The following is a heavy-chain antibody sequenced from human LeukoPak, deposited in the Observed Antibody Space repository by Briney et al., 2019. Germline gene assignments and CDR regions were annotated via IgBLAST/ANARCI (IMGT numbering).Heavy chain of an antibody. CDR3: TRQGYCSGGSCYSGLAY. CDR2: IRTKPNAYAT. Sequence: GGSLRLSCAASGFTFSDSAMHWVRQASGKGLEWVGRIRTKPNAYATAYAASVKGRFTISRDDSKNTAYLQLNSLKTEDTAVYYCTRQGYCSGGSCYSGLAYWGQGTLVTVSS. J-gene: IGHJ4*02. CDR1: GFTFSDSA. V-gene: IGHV3-73*01. D-gene: IGHD2-15*01.